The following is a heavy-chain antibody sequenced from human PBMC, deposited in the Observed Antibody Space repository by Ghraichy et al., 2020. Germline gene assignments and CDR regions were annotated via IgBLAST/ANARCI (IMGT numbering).Heavy chain of an antibody. CDR2: IYYTGST. V-gene: IGHV4-59*01. J-gene: IGHJ6*03. CDR3: ARVPPSHYGQFNYYYYMDV. CDR1: GGSISTYY. D-gene: IGHD4-17*01. Sequence: SQTLSLTCTVSGGSISTYYWTWIRQPPGKGLEWVGYIYYTGSTNYNPSLRGRVTISVDTSKNQFSLKLRSVTAADTAVYYCARVPPSHYGQFNYYYYMDVWDKGTTVTVSS.